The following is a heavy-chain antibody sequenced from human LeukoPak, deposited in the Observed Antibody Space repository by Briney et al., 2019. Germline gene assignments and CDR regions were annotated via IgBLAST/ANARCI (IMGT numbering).Heavy chain of an antibody. CDR1: GYTFTDYY. J-gene: IGHJ4*02. D-gene: IGHD3-10*01. Sequence: ASVKVSCKASGYTFTDYYMHWVRQAPGQGLEWMGWMNPSSGGTNYPQKFQGRVTMTRDTSINTAYMELSRLRSDDTAVYYCARDLSGTYQIDYWGQGTLVTASS. CDR2: MNPSSGGT. CDR3: ARDLSGTYQIDY. V-gene: IGHV1-2*02.